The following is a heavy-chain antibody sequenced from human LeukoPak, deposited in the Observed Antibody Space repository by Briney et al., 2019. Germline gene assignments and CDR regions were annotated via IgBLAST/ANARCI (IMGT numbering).Heavy chain of an antibody. CDR3: ARGEYYYDSSGYEFDY. J-gene: IGHJ4*02. D-gene: IGHD3-22*01. V-gene: IGHV1-69*13. CDR1: GGTFSSYA. Sequence: SVKVSRKASGGTFSSYAISWVRQAPGQGLEWMGGIIPISGTANYAQKFQGRVTITADESTSTAYMELSSLRSEDTAVYYCARGEYYYDSSGYEFDYWGQGTLVTVSS. CDR2: IIPISGTA.